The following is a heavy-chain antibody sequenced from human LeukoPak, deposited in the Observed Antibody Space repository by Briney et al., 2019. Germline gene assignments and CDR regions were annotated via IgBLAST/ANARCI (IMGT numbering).Heavy chain of an antibody. D-gene: IGHD3-9*01. V-gene: IGHV3-21*01. Sequence: VKPGGSLRLSCAASGFTFSSYSMNWVRQAPGKGLEWVSSISSSSSYIYYADSVKGRFTISRDNAKNSLYLQMNSLRAEDTAVYYCARGHYDILTGLAPNWFDPWGQGTLVTVSS. CDR3: ARGHYDILTGLAPNWFDP. CDR1: GFTFSSYS. CDR2: ISSSSSYI. J-gene: IGHJ5*02.